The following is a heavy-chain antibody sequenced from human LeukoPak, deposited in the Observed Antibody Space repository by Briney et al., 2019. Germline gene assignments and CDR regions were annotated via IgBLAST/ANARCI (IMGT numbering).Heavy chain of an antibody. J-gene: IGHJ4*02. V-gene: IGHV4-59*01. D-gene: IGHD1-26*01. CDR2: IYYSGST. CDR1: GVSISSYY. CDR3: ARVSGGTYPDY. Sequence: SETLSLTCTVSGVSISSYYWSWIRQPPGKGLEWIEYIYYSGSTNYNPSLKSRVTISVDTSKNQFSLKLSSVTAADTAVYYCARVSGGTYPDYWGQGTLVTVSP.